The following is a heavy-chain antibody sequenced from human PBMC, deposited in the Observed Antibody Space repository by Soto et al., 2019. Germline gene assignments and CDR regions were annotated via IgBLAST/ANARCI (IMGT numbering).Heavy chain of an antibody. CDR2: INSDGSGT. J-gene: IGHJ6*02. CDR3: ARDDGSSGWSRHRDYYYGMDV. Sequence: GGSLRLSCAASGFTFSSYWMHWVRQAPGKGLAWVSCINSDGSGTSYADSVKGRFTIPRDNAKNSLYLQMNSLRAEDTAVYYCARDDGSSGWSRHRDYYYGMDVWGQGTTVTVS. V-gene: IGHV3-74*01. CDR1: GFTFSSYW. D-gene: IGHD6-19*01.